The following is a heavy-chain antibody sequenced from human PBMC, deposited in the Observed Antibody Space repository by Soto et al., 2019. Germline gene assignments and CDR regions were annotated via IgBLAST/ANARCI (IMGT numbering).Heavy chain of an antibody. CDR3: ARVGRVRFLEWLDYFDF. CDR1: SGSISSSNW. Sequence: SETLSLTCAVSSGSISSSNWWSWVRQPPGKGLEWIGEIYHSGSTNYNPSLKSRVTISVDKSKNQFSLKLSSVTAADTAVYYCARVGRVRFLEWLDYFDFWGQGTLVTVSS. D-gene: IGHD3-3*01. CDR2: IYHSGST. J-gene: IGHJ4*02. V-gene: IGHV4-4*02.